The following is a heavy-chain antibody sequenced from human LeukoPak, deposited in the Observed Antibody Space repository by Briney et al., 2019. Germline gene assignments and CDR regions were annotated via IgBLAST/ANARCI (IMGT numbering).Heavy chain of an antibody. CDR2: IKQDGSEV. CDR3: VRDKLTGASRLDY. CDR1: GFTFSNYC. J-gene: IGHJ4*02. D-gene: IGHD7-27*01. Sequence: GGSLRLSCAASGFTFSNYCMSWVRQAPGKELEWVANIKQDGSEVYYVDSVKGRFTISRDNAKNSLYLQMNSLRAEDTAVYYCVRDKLTGASRLDYWGQGTLLTVSS. V-gene: IGHV3-7*03.